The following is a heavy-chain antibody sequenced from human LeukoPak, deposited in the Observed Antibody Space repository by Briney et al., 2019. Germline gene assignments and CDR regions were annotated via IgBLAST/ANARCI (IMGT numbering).Heavy chain of an antibody. CDR1: GFTFTSYS. CDR2: ISGGGGST. D-gene: IGHD6-13*01. CDR3: AKGQSWESYAFDI. Sequence: GGSLRLSCAASGFTFTSYSMNWVRQAPGKGLEWVSTISGGGGSTYYADSVKGRFIISRDNSKNTLYLQMNSLRAEDTAVYYCAKGQSWESYAFDIWGQGTVVTVSS. V-gene: IGHV3-23*01. J-gene: IGHJ3*02.